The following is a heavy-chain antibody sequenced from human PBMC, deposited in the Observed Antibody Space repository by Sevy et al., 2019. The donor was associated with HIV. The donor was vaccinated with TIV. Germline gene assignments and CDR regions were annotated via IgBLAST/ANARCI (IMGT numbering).Heavy chain of an antibody. V-gene: IGHV3-53*01. Sequence: GESLKISCAASGFSVSSNYMSWVHQAAGKGLECVSVIYSGGSTYYADSVKGRFTISRDNSKNTLYLQMNSLRAEDTAVYYCARGGYYDSSGYLAYFQHWGQGTLVTVSS. CDR1: GFSVSSNY. D-gene: IGHD3-22*01. CDR3: ARGGYYDSSGYLAYFQH. J-gene: IGHJ1*01. CDR2: IYSGGST.